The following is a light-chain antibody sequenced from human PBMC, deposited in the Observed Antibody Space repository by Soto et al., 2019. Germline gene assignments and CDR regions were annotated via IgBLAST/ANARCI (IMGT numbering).Light chain of an antibody. J-gene: IGKJ1*01. V-gene: IGKV3-15*01. CDR2: GAS. Sequence: EIVMTQSPATLSVSPGERATLSCRASQSVSSNLAWYQQKPGQAPRLLIYGASTRATGIPARFSGSGSGTDFTLTISSLQSEDLGVYCCQEDSYWWTFGQGTKVEIK. CDR1: QSVSSN. CDR3: QEDSYWWT.